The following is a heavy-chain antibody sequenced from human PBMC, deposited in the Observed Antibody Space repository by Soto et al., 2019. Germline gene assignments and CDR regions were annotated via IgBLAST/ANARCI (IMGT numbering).Heavy chain of an antibody. J-gene: IGHJ5*02. Sequence: SETLSLTCAVSGGSISSGGYSWSWIRQPPGKGLEWIGYIYHSGSTNYNPSLKSRVTISVDKSKNQFSLKLSSVTAEDTAVYYCARHPERIAQIGWFDPWGQGTLVTVSS. D-gene: IGHD6-13*01. CDR1: GGSISSGGYS. CDR2: IYHSGST. CDR3: ARHPERIAQIGWFDP. V-gene: IGHV4-30-2*01.